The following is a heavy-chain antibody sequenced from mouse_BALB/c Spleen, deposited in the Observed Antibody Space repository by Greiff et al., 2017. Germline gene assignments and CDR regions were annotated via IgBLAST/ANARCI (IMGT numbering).Heavy chain of an antibody. Sequence: EVKLVESGGGLVQPGGSRKLSCAASGFTFSSFGMHWVRQAPEKGLEWVAYISSGSSTIYYADTVKGRFTISRDNPKNTLFLQMTSLRSEDTAMYYCAKGAFEGGFAYWGQGTLVTVSA. J-gene: IGHJ3*01. D-gene: IGHD3-3*01. V-gene: IGHV5-17*02. CDR2: ISSGSSTI. CDR1: GFTFSSFG. CDR3: AKGAFEGGFAY.